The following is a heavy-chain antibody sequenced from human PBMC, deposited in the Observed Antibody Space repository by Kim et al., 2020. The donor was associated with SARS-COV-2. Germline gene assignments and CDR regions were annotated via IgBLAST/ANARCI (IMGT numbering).Heavy chain of an antibody. V-gene: IGHV3-33*06. J-gene: IGHJ4*02. Sequence: ADSEKRRFTISRDNSKNTLYLQMNSLRAEVTAVSYCAKDYAPRLRNGIDYWGQGTLVTVSS. CDR3: AKDYAPRLRNGIDY. D-gene: IGHD5-12*01.